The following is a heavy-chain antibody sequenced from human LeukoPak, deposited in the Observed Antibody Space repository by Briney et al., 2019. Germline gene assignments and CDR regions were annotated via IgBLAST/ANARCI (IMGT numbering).Heavy chain of an antibody. J-gene: IGHJ1*01. CDR1: GFTFSSYS. Sequence: GGSLRLSCTASGFTFSSYSMNWVRQAPGKGLEWVSSISSSSRYTYYADSVKGRFTISRDNGKNSLYLQMNSLRAEDTAVYYCARDLTTSSTAYFHHWGQGTLVTVSS. V-gene: IGHV3-21*01. CDR3: ARDLTTSSTAYFHH. CDR2: ISSSSRYT. D-gene: IGHD6-6*01.